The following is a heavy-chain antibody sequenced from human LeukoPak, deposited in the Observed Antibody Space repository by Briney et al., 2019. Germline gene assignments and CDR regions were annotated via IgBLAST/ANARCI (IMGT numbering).Heavy chain of an antibody. D-gene: IGHD3-22*01. Sequence: SQTLSLTCAISGDSVSSNSAAWSWIRQSPSRGLEWLGRTYYRSKWYNDYAVSVKSRITINPDTSQNQFSLQLNSVTPEDTAVYYCARGRGYYDSSGYYRLDYWGQGTLVTVSS. CDR3: ARGRGYYDSSGYYRLDY. CDR1: GDSVSSNSAA. CDR2: TYYRSKWYN. V-gene: IGHV6-1*01. J-gene: IGHJ4*02.